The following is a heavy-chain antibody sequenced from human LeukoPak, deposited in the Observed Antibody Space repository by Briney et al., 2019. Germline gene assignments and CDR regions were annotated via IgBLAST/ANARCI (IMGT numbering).Heavy chain of an antibody. V-gene: IGHV1-8*01. CDR3: ARRIRGAPTDY. D-gene: IGHD3-10*01. CDR2: MNPNSGNT. Sequence: EASVKVSCKASGYTFTTYDLNWVRQATGQGLEWMGRMNPNSGNTGYAQKFQGRVTMTRNISITTAYMELSNLTSEDTAVYYCARRIRGAPTDYWGQGTLVTVSS. J-gene: IGHJ4*02. CDR1: GYTFTTYD.